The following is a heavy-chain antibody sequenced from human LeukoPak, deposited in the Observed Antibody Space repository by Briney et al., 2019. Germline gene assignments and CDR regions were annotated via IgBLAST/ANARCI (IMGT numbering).Heavy chain of an antibody. Sequence: SETLSLTCAVYGGSFSGYYWSWIRQPPGKGLEWIGEINHSGSTNYNPSLKSRVTISVDTSKNQFSLKLSSVTAADTAVYYCARAGYSGYDTYNWFDPWGQGTLVTVSS. V-gene: IGHV4-34*01. CDR2: INHSGST. CDR3: ARAGYSGYDTYNWFDP. CDR1: GGSFSGYY. J-gene: IGHJ5*02. D-gene: IGHD5-12*01.